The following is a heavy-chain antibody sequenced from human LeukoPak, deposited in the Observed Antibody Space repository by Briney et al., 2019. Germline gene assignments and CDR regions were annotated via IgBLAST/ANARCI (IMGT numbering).Heavy chain of an antibody. CDR3: AKGTGSYYED. D-gene: IGHD1-26*01. J-gene: IGHJ4*02. Sequence: GGSLRLSCSASGFSFNSYAMYWVRQAPGKGLEWVSLINTDGTSINYGDSVKGRFTISRDNSKSTLYLQMNSLRVENTAVYYCAKGTGSYYEDWGQETLVTVSS. CDR2: INTDGTSI. V-gene: IGHV3-23*03. CDR1: GFSFNSYA.